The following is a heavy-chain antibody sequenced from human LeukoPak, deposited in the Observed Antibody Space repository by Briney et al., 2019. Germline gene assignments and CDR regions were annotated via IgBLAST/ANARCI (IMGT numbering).Heavy chain of an antibody. CDR3: ARLEYYDILTGYVTYFDY. Sequence: PGESLKISCKGSGYSFTSYWIGWVRQMPGKGLEWMGIIYPGDSDTRYSPSFQGQVTISADKSISTAYLQWSSLKASDTAMYYCARLEYYDILTGYVTYFDYWGQGTLVTVSS. J-gene: IGHJ4*02. CDR2: IYPGDSDT. V-gene: IGHV5-51*01. CDR1: GYSFTSYW. D-gene: IGHD3-9*01.